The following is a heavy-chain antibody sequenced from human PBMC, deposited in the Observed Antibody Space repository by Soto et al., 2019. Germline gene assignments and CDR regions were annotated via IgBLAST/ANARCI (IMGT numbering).Heavy chain of an antibody. J-gene: IGHJ4*02. Sequence: EVQLLESGGGLVQPGGSLRLSCAASGFTFSSYAMSWVRQAPGKGLEWVSAISGSGGSTYYADSVKGRFTISRDTSKNTLYLQMNSLRAEDTAVYYCAKDLGYCSGGSCYYDYWGQGTLVTVSS. CDR3: AKDLGYCSGGSCYYDY. D-gene: IGHD2-15*01. V-gene: IGHV3-23*01. CDR2: ISGSGGST. CDR1: GFTFSSYA.